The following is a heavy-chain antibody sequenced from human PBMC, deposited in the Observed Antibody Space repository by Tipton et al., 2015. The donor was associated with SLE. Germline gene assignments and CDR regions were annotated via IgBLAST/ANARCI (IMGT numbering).Heavy chain of an antibody. CDR3: AKVPGSWEYFDS. CDR2: IWYDGSNR. CDR1: GFTFSNAW. J-gene: IGHJ4*02. D-gene: IGHD1-26*01. Sequence: SLRLSCAASGFTFSNAWMSWVRQAPGKGLEWVAVIWYDGSNRYYADSVKGRFTISRDNSKNTLYLQMNSRRVEDTAVYYCAKVPGSWEYFDSWGQGTLVTVSS. V-gene: IGHV3-33*06.